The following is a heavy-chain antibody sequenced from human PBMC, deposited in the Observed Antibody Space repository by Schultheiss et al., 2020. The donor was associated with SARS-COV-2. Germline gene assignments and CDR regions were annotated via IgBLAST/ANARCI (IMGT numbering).Heavy chain of an antibody. CDR1: SGSISSSDW. Sequence: SCAVSSGSISSSDWWSWVRQPPGTGLEWIGYIYYSGSTNYNPSLKSRVTISVDTSKNQFSLKLSSVTAADTAVYYCARGGPGEGSTGAIGDYWGQGTLVTVSS. V-gene: IGHV4-4*02. CDR3: ARGGPGEGSTGAIGDY. D-gene: IGHD3-10*01. CDR2: IYYSGST. J-gene: IGHJ4*02.